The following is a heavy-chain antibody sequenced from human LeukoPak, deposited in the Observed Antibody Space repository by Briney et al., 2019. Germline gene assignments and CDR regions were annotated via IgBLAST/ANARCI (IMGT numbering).Heavy chain of an antibody. D-gene: IGHD3-10*01. J-gene: IGHJ5*02. CDR1: GGSISSYY. V-gene: IGHV4-59*12. Sequence: PSETLSLTCTVSGGSISSYYWSWIRQPPGKGLEWIGYIYYSGSTNYNPSLKSRVTISVDTSKNQFSLKLSSVTAADTAVYYCARDVRYGSGSGGWFDPWGQGTLVTVSS. CDR3: ARDVRYGSGSGGWFDP. CDR2: IYYSGST.